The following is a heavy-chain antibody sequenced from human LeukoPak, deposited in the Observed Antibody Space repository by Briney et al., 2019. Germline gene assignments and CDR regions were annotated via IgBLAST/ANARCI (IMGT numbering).Heavy chain of an antibody. Sequence: SETLSLTCTVSGGSISSYYWGWIRQPPGKGLEWIGSIYYSGSTYYNPSLKSRVTISVDTSKNQFSLKLSSVTAADTAVYYCARDGPSWIQLWGVFDYWGQGTLVTVSS. D-gene: IGHD5-18*01. CDR1: GGSISSYY. J-gene: IGHJ4*02. CDR2: IYYSGST. CDR3: ARDGPSWIQLWGVFDY. V-gene: IGHV4-39*07.